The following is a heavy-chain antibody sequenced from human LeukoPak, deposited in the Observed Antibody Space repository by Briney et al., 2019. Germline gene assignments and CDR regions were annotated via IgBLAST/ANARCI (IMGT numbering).Heavy chain of an antibody. J-gene: IGHJ4*02. CDR3: ARRVGYCSSTTCYAYFDY. D-gene: IGHD2-2*01. CDR2: IGGSNGIT. Sequence: GGSLRLSCAASRFTFNSYAMSWVRQAPGKGLEWVSVIGGSNGITFYVGSVKGRFTISRDNSKDTLYLQMNSLRAEDTAVYYCARRVGYCSSTTCYAYFDYWGQGTLVTVSS. CDR1: RFTFNSYA. V-gene: IGHV3-23*01.